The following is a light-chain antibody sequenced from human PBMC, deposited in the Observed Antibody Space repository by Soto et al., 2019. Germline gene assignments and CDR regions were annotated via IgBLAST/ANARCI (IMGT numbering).Light chain of an antibody. J-gene: IGKJ2*01. CDR1: QSVSSNY. V-gene: IGKV3-20*01. CDR3: QQYGSSPPFT. Sequence: EIELTQSPGTLSLSPGERATLSCRASQSVSSNYLAWYQQKPGQAPRLLIYGASNRATGIPDRFSGSGSGTGFTLTISRLEPEDFAVYFCQQYGSSPPFTFGQGTKVEIK. CDR2: GAS.